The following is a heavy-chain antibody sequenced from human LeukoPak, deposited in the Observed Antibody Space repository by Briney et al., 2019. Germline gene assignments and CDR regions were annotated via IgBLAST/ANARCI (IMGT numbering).Heavy chain of an antibody. CDR2: IYYSGST. D-gene: IGHD3-22*01. V-gene: IGHV4-39*07. Sequence: SETLSLTCTVSGGSISSSSYYWGWIRQPPGKGLEWIGSIYYSGSTYYNPSLKSRVTISVDTSKNQFSLKLSSVTAADTAVYYCARGLSLDYYDSSGYYGDAFDIWGQGTMVTVSS. CDR1: GGSISSSSYY. CDR3: ARGLSLDYYDSSGYYGDAFDI. J-gene: IGHJ3*02.